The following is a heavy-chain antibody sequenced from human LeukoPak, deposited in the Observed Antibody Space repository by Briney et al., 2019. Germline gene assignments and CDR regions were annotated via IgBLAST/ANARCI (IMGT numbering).Heavy chain of an antibody. CDR3: ARASLQDWFDP. Sequence: PSETLSLTCTVSGGSISSYYWSWIRQPPGKGLEWIGYIYYSGSTNYNPSLKSRVTISVDTSKNQFSLKLSSVTAADTAVYYCARASLQDWFDPWGQGTLVTVSS. V-gene: IGHV4-59*01. CDR1: GGSISSYY. CDR2: IYYSGST. J-gene: IGHJ5*02.